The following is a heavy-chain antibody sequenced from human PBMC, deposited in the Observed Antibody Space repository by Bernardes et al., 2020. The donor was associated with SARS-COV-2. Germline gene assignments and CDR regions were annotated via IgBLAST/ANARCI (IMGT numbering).Heavy chain of an antibody. CDR2: IIPILGKA. CDR3: ARAGEELRYLDWLGGYY. Sequence: SEKVSCKASGSTFRSYAILWVRQAPGQGLEWMGRIIPILGKANYAQKFQGRVTITADKSTSTAYMERSSLRSEDTAVYYCARAGEELRYLDWLGGYYGGQGTLVTVSP. CDR1: GSTFRSYA. V-gene: IGHV1-69*04. D-gene: IGHD3-9*01. J-gene: IGHJ4*02.